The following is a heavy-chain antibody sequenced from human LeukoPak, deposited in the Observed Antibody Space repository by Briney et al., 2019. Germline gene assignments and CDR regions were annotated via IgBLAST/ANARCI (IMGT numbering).Heavy chain of an antibody. D-gene: IGHD3-10*01. CDR3: ARDKFGDLDY. CDR2: IYYSGST. V-gene: IGHV4-59*01. J-gene: IGHJ4*02. CDR1: GGSISSYY. Sequence: SETLSLTCTVSGGSISSYYWSWIRQPPGKGLEWVGYIYYSGSTNYNPSLKSRVTISVDTSKNQFSLKLSSVTAADTAVYYCARDKFGDLDYWGQGTLVTVSS.